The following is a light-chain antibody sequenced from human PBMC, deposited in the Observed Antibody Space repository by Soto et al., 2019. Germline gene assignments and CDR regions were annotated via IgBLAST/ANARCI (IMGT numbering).Light chain of an antibody. Sequence: DIQMTQSPSTLSASVGDRVTISCRASQDIGSFLAWYQHKPGKAPKLLIYDASTLQTGVPSRFRGSGFGTEFTLTIIGLQPDDFATYYCQQHDDYSHATFGQGTKVEIK. CDR1: QDIGSF. V-gene: IGKV1-5*01. CDR3: QQHDDYSHAT. CDR2: DAS. J-gene: IGKJ2*01.